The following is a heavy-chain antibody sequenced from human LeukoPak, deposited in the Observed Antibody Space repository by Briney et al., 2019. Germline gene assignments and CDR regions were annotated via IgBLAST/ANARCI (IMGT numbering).Heavy chain of an antibody. CDR2: INPSGGST. Sequence: ASVKVSCKASGYTFTSYYMHWVRQAPGQGLEWMGIINPSGGSTSYAQKFQGRVTMTGDMSTSTVYMELSSLRSEDTAVYYCARDRIYGSESDHFDYWGQGTLVTVSS. CDR1: GYTFTSYY. J-gene: IGHJ4*02. V-gene: IGHV1-46*01. CDR3: ARDRIYGSESDHFDY. D-gene: IGHD3-10*01.